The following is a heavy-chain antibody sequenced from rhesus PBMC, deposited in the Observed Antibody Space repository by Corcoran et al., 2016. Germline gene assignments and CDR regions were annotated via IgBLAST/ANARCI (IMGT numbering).Heavy chain of an antibody. D-gene: IGHD6S26*01. CDR2: IPPNNGNK. V-gene: IGHV1-180*01. J-gene: IGHJ4*01. CDR3: TRQVAAGPFDY. CDR1: GYAFTSYY. Sequence: QVQLVQSGAEIKQPGASVKLSCKASGYAFTSYYIHWVRQAPGQGLEWIGLIPPNNGNKAYAQNFKGRGTITTDTSTSTGYMDLNSLRSEDTAVYYCTRQVAAGPFDYWGQGVLVTVSS.